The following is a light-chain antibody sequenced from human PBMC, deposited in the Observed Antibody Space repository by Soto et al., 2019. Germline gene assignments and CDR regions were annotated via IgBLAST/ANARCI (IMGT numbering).Light chain of an antibody. CDR2: AAS. Sequence: EIMLTQSPGTVSVSPGERATPCARASQSVSSNLAWYQQKPGQAPRVLIYAASTRATGIPDRFSGSGSGTEFTLTISSLHSEDFGVYYCQQYDNWWTFGQGTRLEIK. J-gene: IGKJ5*01. CDR1: QSVSSN. CDR3: QQYDNWWT. V-gene: IGKV3-15*01.